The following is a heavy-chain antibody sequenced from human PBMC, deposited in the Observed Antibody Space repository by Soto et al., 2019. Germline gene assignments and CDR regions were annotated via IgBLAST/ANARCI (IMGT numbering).Heavy chain of an antibody. CDR3: ARRSRYAVGVYGMDV. CDR1: GYSFTSYW. CDR2: IYPGDSDT. Sequence: EFLKISFRGSGYSFTSYWIGWVRQIPGKGLEWMGIIYPGDSDTRYSPSFQGQVTISADKSISTAYLQWSSLKASDTAMYYCARRSRYAVGVYGMDVWGQGTTVTVSS. D-gene: IGHD2-2*01. J-gene: IGHJ6*02. V-gene: IGHV5-51*01.